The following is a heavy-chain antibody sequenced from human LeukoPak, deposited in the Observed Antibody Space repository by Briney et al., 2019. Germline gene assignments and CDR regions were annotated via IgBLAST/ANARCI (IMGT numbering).Heavy chain of an antibody. Sequence: SETLSLTCTVSGGSISSYYWSWIRQPPGKGLEWIGYIYYSGSTNYNPSLKSRVTISVDTSKNQFSLKLSSVAAADTAVYYCARIEDYGGNSVNYWGQGTLVTVSS. J-gene: IGHJ4*02. D-gene: IGHD4-23*01. CDR3: ARIEDYGGNSVNY. CDR2: IYYSGST. V-gene: IGHV4-59*01. CDR1: GGSISSYY.